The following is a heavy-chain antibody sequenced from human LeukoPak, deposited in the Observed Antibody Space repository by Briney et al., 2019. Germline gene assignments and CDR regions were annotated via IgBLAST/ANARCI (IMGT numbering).Heavy chain of an antibody. V-gene: IGHV3-48*04. CDR2: ISSGSSTI. Sequence: GGSLRLSCAASGFTFSSYSMKWVRQAPGKGLDWLSYISSGSSTIYYADSVKGRFTVSRDNTKKTLYQEMNSLRAEDTAVYFCARVAHFDRGMDVWGQGTTVTVSS. D-gene: IGHD3-9*01. CDR3: ARVAHFDRGMDV. CDR1: GFTFSSYS. J-gene: IGHJ6*02.